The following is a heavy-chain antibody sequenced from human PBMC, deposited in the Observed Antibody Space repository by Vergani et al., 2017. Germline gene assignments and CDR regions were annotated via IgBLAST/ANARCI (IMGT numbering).Heavy chain of an antibody. CDR2: IYYDGSKK. D-gene: IGHD3-22*01. Sequence: QVQLVESGGGVVQPGRSLRLSCTSSGFTFSTYAMHWVRQAPGKGLEWVAIIYYDGSKKYYADSVKGRFTISRDNSRNTLDLLMSSLRAEDTAIYYCVRDLSQRWLAFDIWGQGTMVTVSS. V-gene: IGHV3-33*01. J-gene: IGHJ3*02. CDR1: GFTFSTYA. CDR3: VRDLSQRWLAFDI.